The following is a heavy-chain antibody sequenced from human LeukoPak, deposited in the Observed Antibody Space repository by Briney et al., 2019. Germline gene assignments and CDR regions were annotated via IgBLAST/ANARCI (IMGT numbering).Heavy chain of an antibody. CDR3: ARTPTVTTFDFDK. CDR2: ISGTSRTI. D-gene: IGHD4-17*01. J-gene: IGHJ4*02. V-gene: IGHV3-48*01. CDR1: GFSFSGYS. Sequence: GGSLRLSCAASGFSFSGYSMNWVRQAPGKGLEWVSYISGTSRTIYYADSVKGRFTISRDNAKNSLFLQMNSLRAEDTAVYYCARTPTVTTFDFDKWGQGTLVTVSS.